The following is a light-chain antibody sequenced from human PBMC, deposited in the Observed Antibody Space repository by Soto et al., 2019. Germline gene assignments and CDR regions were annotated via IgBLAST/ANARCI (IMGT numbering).Light chain of an antibody. J-gene: IGLJ2*01. CDR3: SSYAGSNNFGV. Sequence: QSARTQPPSASGSPGQSVTISCTGASSDIDGFNYVSWYQQHPGKAPKLMIYEVIKRPSGVPDRFSGSRSGNTASLTVSGLQAEEEANYYCSSYAGSNNFGVFGGGTKVTVL. V-gene: IGLV2-8*01. CDR2: EVI. CDR1: SSDIDGFNY.